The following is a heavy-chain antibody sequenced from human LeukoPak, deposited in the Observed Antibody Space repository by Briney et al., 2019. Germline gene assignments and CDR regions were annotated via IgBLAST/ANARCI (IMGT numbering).Heavy chain of an antibody. Sequence: SETLSLTCAVYGGSFSGYYWSWIRQPPGKGLEWIGEINHSGSTNYNPSLKSRVTISVDTSKNQFSLKLSSVTAADTAVYYCARGRYGYCSGGSCYSRGVYYYGMDVWGKGTTVTVSS. D-gene: IGHD2-15*01. CDR3: ARGRYGYCSGGSCYSRGVYYYGMDV. V-gene: IGHV4-34*01. CDR1: GGSFSGYY. CDR2: INHSGST. J-gene: IGHJ6*04.